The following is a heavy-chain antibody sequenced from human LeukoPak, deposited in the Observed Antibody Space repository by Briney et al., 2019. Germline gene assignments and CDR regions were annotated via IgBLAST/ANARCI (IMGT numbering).Heavy chain of an antibody. D-gene: IGHD3-16*01. CDR1: GGSVSSGSYY. CDR2: IYYSGST. Sequence: SETLSLTCTVSGGSVSSGSYYWSWIRQPPGKGLEWIGYIYYSGSTNYNPSLKSRVTISVDTSKNQFSLKLSSVTAADTAVYYCARTTPNWGIFDYWGQGTLVTVSS. V-gene: IGHV4-61*01. CDR3: ARTTPNWGIFDY. J-gene: IGHJ4*02.